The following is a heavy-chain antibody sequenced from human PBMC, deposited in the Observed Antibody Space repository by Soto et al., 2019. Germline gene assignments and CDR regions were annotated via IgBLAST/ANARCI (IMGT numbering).Heavy chain of an antibody. V-gene: IGHV1-3*01. CDR1: GYTFTRYT. J-gene: IGHJ6*02. Sequence: ASVKVSCKASGYTFTRYTMHWARQAPGQRLEWMGWIDVATGNSKYSQKFQGRLTVTRDTSANSAYMELSSLRSEDTAVYYCARDPRGYSYGYYYYYGMDVWGQGTTVTVSS. CDR2: IDVATGNS. CDR3: ARDPRGYSYGYYYYYGMDV. D-gene: IGHD5-18*01.